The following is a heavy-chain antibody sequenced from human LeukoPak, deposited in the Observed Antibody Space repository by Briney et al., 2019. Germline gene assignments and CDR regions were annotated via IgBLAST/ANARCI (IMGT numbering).Heavy chain of an antibody. CDR2: IYYSGST. Sequence: SETLSLTCAVSGSSISGYDWSWIRQPPGKGLEWVGHIYYSGSTTYNPSLNSRVTISVDSSKNQFSLRLSSVTAADTAVYYCARCLSRCNNGFDIWGQGTMVTVSS. J-gene: IGHJ3*02. CDR1: GSSISGYD. CDR3: ARCLSRCNNGFDI. D-gene: IGHD2/OR15-2a*01. V-gene: IGHV4-59*01.